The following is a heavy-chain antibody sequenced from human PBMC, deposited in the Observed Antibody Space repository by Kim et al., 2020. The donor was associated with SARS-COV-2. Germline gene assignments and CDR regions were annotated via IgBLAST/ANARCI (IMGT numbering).Heavy chain of an antibody. CDR2: INTNTGNP. D-gene: IGHD4-17*01. J-gene: IGHJ4*02. CDR3: ARDITLTTVTLGY. CDR1: GYTFTSYT. V-gene: IGHV7-4-1*02. Sequence: ASVKVSCKASGYTFTSYTMNWVRQPPGQGLEWMGWINTNTGNPTYAQGFTGRFVFSLDTSVSTAYLQISSLKAEDTAVYYCARDITLTTVTLGYWGQGTLVTVSA.